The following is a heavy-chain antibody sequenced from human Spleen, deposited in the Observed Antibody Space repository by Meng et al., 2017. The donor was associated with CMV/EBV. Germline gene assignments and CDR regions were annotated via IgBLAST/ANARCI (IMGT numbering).Heavy chain of an antibody. D-gene: IGHD4-23*01. CDR3: AVMTMVVTRDY. CDR2: IYHSGST. Sequence: TFAVSGGSISSSNWWSWVRQPPGKGLEWIGEIYHSGSTNYNPSLKSRVTISVDKSKNQFSLKLSSVTAADTAVYYCAVMTMVVTRDYWGQGTLVTVSS. CDR1: GGSISSSNW. V-gene: IGHV4-4*02. J-gene: IGHJ4*02.